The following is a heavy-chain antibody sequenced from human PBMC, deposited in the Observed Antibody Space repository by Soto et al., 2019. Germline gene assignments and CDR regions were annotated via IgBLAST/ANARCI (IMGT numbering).Heavy chain of an antibody. V-gene: IGHV1-2*04. CDR1: GYTFTGYY. CDR3: ARHKIRYFDWSPGGFDP. D-gene: IGHD3-9*01. CDR2: INPNSGGT. Sequence: ASVKVSCKASGYTFTGYYMHWVRQAPGQGLEWMGWINPNSGGTNYAQKFQGWVTMTRDTSISTAYMELSRLRSDDTAVYYCARHKIRYFDWSPGGFDPWGQGTLVTVSS. J-gene: IGHJ5*02.